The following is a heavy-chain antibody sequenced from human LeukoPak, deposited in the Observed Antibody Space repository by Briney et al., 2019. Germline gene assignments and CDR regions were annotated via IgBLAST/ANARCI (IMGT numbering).Heavy chain of an antibody. V-gene: IGHV3-48*04. CDR1: GFTFSNYS. CDR3: AKDRDSSGYLEGYFDY. CDR2: ITSSSTV. J-gene: IGHJ4*02. D-gene: IGHD3-22*01. Sequence: GSLRLSCAASGFTFSNYSMNWARQAPGKGLEWVSYITSSSTVYYAGSVKGRFTISRDNAKNSLFLQMNSLRAEDTAVYYCAKDRDSSGYLEGYFDYWGQGTLVTVSS.